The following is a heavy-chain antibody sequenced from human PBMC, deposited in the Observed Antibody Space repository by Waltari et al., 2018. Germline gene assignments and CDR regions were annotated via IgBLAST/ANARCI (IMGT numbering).Heavy chain of an antibody. J-gene: IGHJ4*02. D-gene: IGHD5-18*01. Sequence: VQLLESGGGLVQPGGSLRLSCAASGFTFSSYAMIWVRQAPGKGLEWVAAIRGSGGSTYYADSVKGRFTISRDNSKNTLYLQMNSLRAEDTAVYYCASIRGYSYGSDYWGQGTLVTVSS. CDR1: GFTFSSYA. CDR2: IRGSGGST. V-gene: IGHV3-23*01. CDR3: ASIRGYSYGSDY.